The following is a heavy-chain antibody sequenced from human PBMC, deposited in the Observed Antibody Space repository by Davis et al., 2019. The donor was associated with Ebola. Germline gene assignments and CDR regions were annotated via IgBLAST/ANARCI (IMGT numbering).Heavy chain of an antibody. V-gene: IGHV3-30*04. J-gene: IGHJ6*02. Sequence: GESLKISCAASGFTFSNYAMHWVRQAPGKGLEWVAVISDDGNEEYFAESVKGRFTVSRDSYRNMVYLRMNSLRAEDTAVYYCARDRPLDFFFGDYYGMDVWGQGTTVTVSS. CDR3: ARDRPLDFFFGDYYGMDV. D-gene: IGHD3-16*01. CDR2: ISDDGNEE. CDR1: GFTFSNYA.